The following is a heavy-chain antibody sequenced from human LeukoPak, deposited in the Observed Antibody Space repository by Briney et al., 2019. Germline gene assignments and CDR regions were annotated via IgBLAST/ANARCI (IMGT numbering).Heavy chain of an antibody. Sequence: GGSLRLSCAASVFTFSSYALSLVRQAPGKGLEWVSYNSSSSSTIYYADSVKGRFTISRDNAKNSLYLQMNSLRAEDTAVYYCATDDYYDSSSDYWGQGTLVTVSS. J-gene: IGHJ4*02. V-gene: IGHV3-48*01. D-gene: IGHD3-22*01. CDR2: NSSSSSTI. CDR3: ATDDYYDSSSDY. CDR1: VFTFSSYA.